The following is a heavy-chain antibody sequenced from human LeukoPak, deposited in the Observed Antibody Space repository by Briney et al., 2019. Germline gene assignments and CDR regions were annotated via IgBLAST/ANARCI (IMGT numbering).Heavy chain of an antibody. CDR1: GGSISSSSYY. CDR3: ARETSTGITGTTDAFDI. CDR2: IYYSGST. Sequence: PSETLSLTCTVSGGSISSSSYYWGWIRQPPGKGLEWIGSIYYSGSTYYNPSLKSRVTISVDTSKKQFSLKLSSVTAADTAVYYCARETSTGITGTTDAFDIWGQGTMVTVSS. D-gene: IGHD1/OR15-1a*01. V-gene: IGHV4-39*02. J-gene: IGHJ3*02.